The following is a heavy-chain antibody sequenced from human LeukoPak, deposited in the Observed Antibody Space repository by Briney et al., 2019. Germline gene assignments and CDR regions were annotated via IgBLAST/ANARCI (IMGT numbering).Heavy chain of an antibody. CDR2: IYYSGST. Sequence: PSETLSLTCTVSGGSISSYYWSWIRQPPGKGLEWIGYIYYSGSTWYNPALKSRATISVDTPKNQFSLRLTSVTAADTAVYYCSRRDCSQSSCFYWYFDLWGRSTLLTVSS. V-gene: IGHV4-59*12. CDR1: GGSISSYY. J-gene: IGHJ2*01. CDR3: SRRDCSQSSCFYWYFDL. D-gene: IGHD2-2*01.